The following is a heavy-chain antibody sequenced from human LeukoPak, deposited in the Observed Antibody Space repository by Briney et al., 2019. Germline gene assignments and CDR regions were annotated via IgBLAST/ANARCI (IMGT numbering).Heavy chain of an antibody. V-gene: IGHV3-21*01. CDR3: VTEFWYRFDH. CDR2: IGPTGSDR. J-gene: IGHJ4*02. D-gene: IGHD6-13*01. CDR1: GLTFSTSG. Sequence: PGGSLRHSCTASGLTFSTSGFNWVRQAPGKGLEWVASIGPTGSDRYHADSIKGRFTISRDNAKKSIYLEMSSLSADDTAVYFCVTEFWYRFDHWGQGVPVTVSS.